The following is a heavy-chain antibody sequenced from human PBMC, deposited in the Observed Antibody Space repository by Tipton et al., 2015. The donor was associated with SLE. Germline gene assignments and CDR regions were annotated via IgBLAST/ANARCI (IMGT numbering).Heavy chain of an antibody. Sequence: SLRLSCTASTFSLSTFTMHWVRQAPGKGLEWVAVLSNDGTNKYYAGSVKGRFTISRDTSKNTLYLQMTSLRAEDTAVYYCARGGINLFSHFDYWGQGTLVTVSS. CDR2: LSNDGTNK. J-gene: IGHJ4*02. D-gene: IGHD3-10*01. CDR1: TFSLSTFT. CDR3: ARGGINLFSHFDY. V-gene: IGHV3-30*04.